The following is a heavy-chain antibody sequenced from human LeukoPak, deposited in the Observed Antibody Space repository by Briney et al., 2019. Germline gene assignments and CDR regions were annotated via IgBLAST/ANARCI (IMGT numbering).Heavy chain of an antibody. CDR2: INPNSGGT. D-gene: IGHD2-2*01. CDR3: ARRDCSSTSCYQVARFDY. V-gene: IGHV1-2*02. CDR1: GYTFTGYY. Sequence: GASVKVSCKASGYTFTGYYMHWVRQAPGQGLEWMGWINPNSGGTNYAQKFQGRVTMTRDTSISTAYMELSRLRSDDTAVYYCARRDCSSTSCYQVARFDYWGQGTLVTVSS. J-gene: IGHJ4*02.